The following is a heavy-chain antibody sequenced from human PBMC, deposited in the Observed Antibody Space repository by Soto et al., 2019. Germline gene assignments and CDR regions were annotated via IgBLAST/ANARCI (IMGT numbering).Heavy chain of an antibody. Sequence: PSETLSLTCTVSGGSISSSSYYWGWIRQPPGKGLEWIGSIYYSGTTYYNPSLKSRVTISVDTSKNQFSLKLSSVTAADTAVYYCARHRGYYDILNGYYTEPNFDYWGQGTLVTVYS. D-gene: IGHD3-9*01. CDR3: ARHRGYYDILNGYYTEPNFDY. V-gene: IGHV4-39*01. CDR2: IYYSGTT. CDR1: GGSISSSSYY. J-gene: IGHJ4*02.